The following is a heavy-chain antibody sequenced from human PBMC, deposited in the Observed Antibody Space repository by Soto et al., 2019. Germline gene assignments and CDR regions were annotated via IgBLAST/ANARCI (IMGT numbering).Heavy chain of an antibody. CDR3: AREDIVLVPAAMDYYYYYGMDV. CDR1: GFTFSSYG. D-gene: IGHD2-2*01. Sequence: QVQLVESGGGVVQPGRSLRLSCAASGFTFSSYGMHWVRQAPGKGLEWVAVIWYDGSNKYYADSVKGRFTNSRDNSKNTLYLQMNSLRAEDTAVYYCAREDIVLVPAAMDYYYYYGMDVWGQGTTVTVSS. CDR2: IWYDGSNK. J-gene: IGHJ6*02. V-gene: IGHV3-33*01.